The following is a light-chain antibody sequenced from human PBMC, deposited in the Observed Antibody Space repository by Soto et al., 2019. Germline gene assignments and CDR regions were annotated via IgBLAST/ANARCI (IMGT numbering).Light chain of an antibody. J-gene: IGKJ5*01. CDR1: QSVSSSY. Sequence: EIVLTQSPGTLSLSPGERATLSCRASQSVSSSYLVWHQQKPGQAPRLLIYAASRRATGIPDRFSGSGSGTDFTLTISRLEPEDFAVYYCQQCGSSSTFGQGTRLEIK. CDR3: QQCGSSST. CDR2: AAS. V-gene: IGKV3-20*01.